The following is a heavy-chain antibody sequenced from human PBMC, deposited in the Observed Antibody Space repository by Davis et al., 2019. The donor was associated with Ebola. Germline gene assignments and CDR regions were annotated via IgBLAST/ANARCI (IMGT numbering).Heavy chain of an antibody. V-gene: IGHV1-3*01. CDR1: GYTFTSYA. J-gene: IGHJ4*02. CDR2: INPGNHET. Sequence: ASVKVSCKASGYTFTSYAMHWVRQAPGQRLEWMGWINPGNHETMYSERFQGRVTISTDTSATTIDVGLSSLTSEDTAVYFCARLDYSGHYFDYWGQGTLVTVSS. D-gene: IGHD4-11*01. CDR3: ARLDYSGHYFDY.